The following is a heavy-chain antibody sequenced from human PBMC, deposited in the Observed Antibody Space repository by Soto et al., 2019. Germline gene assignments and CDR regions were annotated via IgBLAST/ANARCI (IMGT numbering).Heavy chain of an antibody. CDR2: ISWNSGSI. CDR3: AKAGSGYARDAFDI. D-gene: IGHD5-12*01. Sequence: GGSLRLSCAASGFTFDDYAMHWVRQAPGKGLEWVSGISWNSGSIGYADSVKGRFTISRDNAKNSLYLQMNSLRAEDTALYYCAKAGSGYARDAFDIWGQGTMVTVSS. CDR1: GFTFDDYA. V-gene: IGHV3-9*01. J-gene: IGHJ3*02.